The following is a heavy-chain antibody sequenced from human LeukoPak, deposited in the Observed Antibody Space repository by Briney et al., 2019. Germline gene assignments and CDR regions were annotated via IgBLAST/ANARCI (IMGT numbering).Heavy chain of an antibody. V-gene: IGHV3-53*04. Sequence: GGSLRLSCAASGFTVSNNYMNWVRQAPGKGLEWVSVIYSGGSTYYADSVKGRFTISRHNSNNTLYLQMNSLRDEDTAVYYCARETKYGGYSYGFLDYWGQGTPVTVSS. D-gene: IGHD5-18*01. CDR2: IYSGGST. J-gene: IGHJ4*02. CDR1: GFTVSNNY. CDR3: ARETKYGGYSYGFLDY.